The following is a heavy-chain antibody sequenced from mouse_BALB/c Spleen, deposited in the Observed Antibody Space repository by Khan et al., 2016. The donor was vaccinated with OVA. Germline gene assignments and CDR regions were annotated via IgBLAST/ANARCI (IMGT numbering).Heavy chain of an antibody. CDR2: ISTNYGDA. CDR1: GYTFTDYA. V-gene: IGHV1S137*01. CDR3: VRGGKFAY. J-gene: IGHJ3*01. D-gene: IGHD1-1*02. Sequence: QVQLKQSGAELVRPGVSVKISCKASGYTFTDYAMHWVKQRHAKSLEWIGVISTNYGDADYNQKFQGKASMTVDRSSSTVYMELARLTSEDSAIYYCVRGGKFAYWGKGTLVTVSA.